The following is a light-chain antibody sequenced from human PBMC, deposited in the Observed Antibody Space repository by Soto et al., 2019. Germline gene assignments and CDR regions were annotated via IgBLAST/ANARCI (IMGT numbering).Light chain of an antibody. J-gene: IGLJ2*01. CDR3: SSYTGSSTVV. CDR2: DVT. Sequence: QSALTQPASVSGSPGQSITISCTGTSSDVGGYEFVSWYRQHPGKAPKLMIYDVTNRPSGVSNRFSGSKSGNTASLTISGLQAEDEADYYCSSYTGSSTVVFGGGTKVTVL. V-gene: IGLV2-14*01. CDR1: SSDVGGYEF.